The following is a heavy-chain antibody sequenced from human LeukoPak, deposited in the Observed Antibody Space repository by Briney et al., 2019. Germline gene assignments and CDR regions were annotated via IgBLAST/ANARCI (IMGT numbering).Heavy chain of an antibody. CDR3: ARYRYGSGKYSWFDP. Sequence: PSETLSLTCAVYGGSFSGYYWSWIRQPPGKGLEWIGEINHSGSTNYNPSLKSRVTISVDTSKNQFSLKLSSVTAADTAVYYCARYRYGSGKYSWFDPWGQGTLVTVSS. J-gene: IGHJ5*02. CDR1: GGSFSGYY. D-gene: IGHD3-10*01. V-gene: IGHV4-34*01. CDR2: INHSGST.